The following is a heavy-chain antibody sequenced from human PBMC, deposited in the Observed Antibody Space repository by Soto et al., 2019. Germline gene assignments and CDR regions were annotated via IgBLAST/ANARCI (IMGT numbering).Heavy chain of an antibody. V-gene: IGHV4-59*01. CDR3: ARGTMVRGVILRFYYYYYGMDV. J-gene: IGHJ6*02. CDR2: IYYSGST. Sequence: SETLSLTCTVSGGSISSYYWSWIRQPPGKGLEWIGYIYYSGSTNYNPSLKSRVTISVDTSKNQFSLKLSSVTAADTAVYYCARGTMVRGVILRFYYYYYGMDVWGQGTTVTVSS. CDR1: GGSISSYY. D-gene: IGHD3-10*01.